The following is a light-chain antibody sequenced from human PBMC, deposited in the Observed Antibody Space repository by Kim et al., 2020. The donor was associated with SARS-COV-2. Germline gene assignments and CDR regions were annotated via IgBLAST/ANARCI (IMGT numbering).Light chain of an antibody. V-gene: IGLV3-1*01. CDR3: QAWDSSTVV. CDR1: KLGDTY. J-gene: IGLJ2*01. CDR2: QDS. Sequence: SYELTQPPSVSVSPGQTASITCSGDKLGDTYACWYQQKPGQSPMLVIYQDSKRPSGIPERFSGSNSGNTATLTISGTQTMDEADYYCQAWDSSTVVFGGGTQLTV.